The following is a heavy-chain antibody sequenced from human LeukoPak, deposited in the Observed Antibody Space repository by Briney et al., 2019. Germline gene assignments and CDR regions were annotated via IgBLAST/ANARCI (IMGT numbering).Heavy chain of an antibody. CDR2: ISGSGGRT. CDR3: AKDGGGYYTWAFDY. V-gene: IGHV3-23*01. D-gene: IGHD3-22*01. J-gene: IGHJ4*02. CDR1: GFTFSSYG. Sequence: GGSLRLSCAASGFTFSSYGMNWVRQAPGKGLEWVSGISGSGGRTYYADSVKGRFTISRDNSKNTLYLQMNSLRAEDTAIYYCAKDGGGYYTWAFDYWGQGTLVTVSS.